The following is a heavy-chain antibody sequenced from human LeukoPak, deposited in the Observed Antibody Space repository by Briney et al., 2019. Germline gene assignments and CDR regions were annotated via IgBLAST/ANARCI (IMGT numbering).Heavy chain of an antibody. J-gene: IGHJ5*02. V-gene: IGHV5-51*01. CDR1: GYSFTSYW. D-gene: IGHD6-13*01. Sequence: GESLKISCKGSGYSFTSYWIGWVRQMPGKGLEWMGIIYPGDSDTRYSPSFQGQVTISADKSISTAYLQWSSLKASDTAMHYCARRAGAARGTRSVAWFDPWGQGTLVTVSS. CDR2: IYPGDSDT. CDR3: ARRAGAARGTRSVAWFDP.